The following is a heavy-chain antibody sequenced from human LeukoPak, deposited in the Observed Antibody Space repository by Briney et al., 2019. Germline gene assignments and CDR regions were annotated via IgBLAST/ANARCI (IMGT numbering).Heavy chain of an antibody. D-gene: IGHD1-26*01. Sequence: SETLSLTCTVSGGSISSYYWSWIRQPAGKGLEWIGRIYTSGSTNYNPSLTSRVTMSLDTSKSQFSLKLTSVTAADTAVYYCAKYSESPWFDYWGQGTLVTVSS. CDR2: IYTSGST. CDR3: AKYSESPWFDY. CDR1: GGSISSYY. J-gene: IGHJ4*02. V-gene: IGHV4-4*07.